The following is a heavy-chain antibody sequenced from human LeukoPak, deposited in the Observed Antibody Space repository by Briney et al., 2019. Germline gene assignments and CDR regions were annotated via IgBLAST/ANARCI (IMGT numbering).Heavy chain of an antibody. CDR1: GFTFSSYS. CDR3: AKGLAYCGGDCYPEGDAIDY. D-gene: IGHD2-21*01. V-gene: IGHV3-21*04. CDR2: ISSSSSYI. Sequence: GGSLRLSCAASGFTFSSYSMNWVRQAPGKGLEWVSSISSSSSYIYYADSVKGRFTISRDNAKNSLYLQMNSLRAEDTAVYYCAKGLAYCGGDCYPEGDAIDYWGQGTLVTVSS. J-gene: IGHJ4*02.